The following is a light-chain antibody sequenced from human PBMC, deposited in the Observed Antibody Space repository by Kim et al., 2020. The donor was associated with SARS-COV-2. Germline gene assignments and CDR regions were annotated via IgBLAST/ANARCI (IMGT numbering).Light chain of an antibody. Sequence: SASVGDRITSTCRASENIGTWLAWYQKKTGRATSLLIYLASTLESGVPSRFSGTGYGTEFSLSITSLQPDDFTTYYCQHCSRFPYTFGQGTKLEI. J-gene: IGKJ2*01. CDR2: LAS. V-gene: IGKV1-5*03. CDR1: ENIGTW. CDR3: QHCSRFPYT.